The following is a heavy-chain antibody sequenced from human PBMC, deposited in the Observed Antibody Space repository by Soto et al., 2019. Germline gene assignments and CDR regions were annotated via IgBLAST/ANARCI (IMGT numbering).Heavy chain of an antibody. CDR3: ARSSGVSTPDFDY. CDR1: GFTFTLYV. Sequence: PGGSLRLSCAASGFTFTLYVIHWVRQAPGKGLEWMAVISHDGSIKYYTDSVKGLFTITRDNSLHTVYLQMNSLGPEDTAVYFCARSSGVSTPDFDYWGQGALVTVSS. D-gene: IGHD3-10*01. J-gene: IGHJ4*02. CDR2: ISHDGSIK. V-gene: IGHV3-30-3*01.